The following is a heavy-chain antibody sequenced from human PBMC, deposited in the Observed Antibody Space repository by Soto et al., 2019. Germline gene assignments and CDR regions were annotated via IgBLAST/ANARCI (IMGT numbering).Heavy chain of an antibody. J-gene: IGHJ4*02. V-gene: IGHV4-59*01. D-gene: IGHD3-9*01. CDR3: GLTRATEVGYVVWLCQGAGHPATGFDY. CDR1: GGSISSYY. CDR2: IYYSGST. Sequence: PEPLSLTCTVAGGSISSYYWSWIRKTPGKGLEWIGYIYYSGSTNYNPSLKSRVTISVDTSTNQFSLKLSSVTAASTALDYVGLTRATEVGYVVWLCQGAGHPATGFDYWGQGTLVTVSS.